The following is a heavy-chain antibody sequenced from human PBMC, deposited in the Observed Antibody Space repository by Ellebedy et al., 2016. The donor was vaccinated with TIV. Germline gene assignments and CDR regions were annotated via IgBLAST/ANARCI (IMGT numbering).Heavy chain of an antibody. D-gene: IGHD3-22*01. V-gene: IGHV3-13*01. J-gene: IGHJ4*02. CDR3: ARDEEGVDYDSSGYDGDY. CDR1: GFTFSSYD. Sequence: GGSLRLSXAASGFTFSSYDMHWVRQATGKGLEWVSAIGTAGDTYYPGSVKGRFTISRENAKNTLYLQMNSLRAEDTAVYYCARDEEGVDYDSSGYDGDYWGQGTLVTVSS. CDR2: IGTAGDT.